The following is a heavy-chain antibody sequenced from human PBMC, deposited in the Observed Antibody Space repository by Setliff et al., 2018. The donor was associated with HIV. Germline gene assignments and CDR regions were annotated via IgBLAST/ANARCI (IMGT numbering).Heavy chain of an antibody. D-gene: IGHD4-17*01. CDR2: IIPIFGTA. J-gene: IGHJ4*02. Sequence: GASVKVSCKASGGAFSSYALSWVRQAPGQGLEWMGGIIPIFGTANYAQKFQGRVTITTDESTSTAYMELSRLRSDDTAVYYCARDDHGDPFDYWGQGTLVTVSS. CDR3: ARDDHGDPFDY. CDR1: GGAFSSYA. V-gene: IGHV1-69*05.